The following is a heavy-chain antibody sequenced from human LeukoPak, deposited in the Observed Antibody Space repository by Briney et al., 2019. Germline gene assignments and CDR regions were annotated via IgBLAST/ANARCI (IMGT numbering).Heavy chain of an antibody. D-gene: IGHD3-10*01. V-gene: IGHV3-33*08. Sequence: GGSLRLSCAASGFTVSSNYMSWVRQAPGKGLVWVAVIWSDGSNKYYADSVKGRFTISRDNSKNTLYLQMNSLRAEDTAMYYCATWFYYGSGSYIDYWGQGTLVTVSS. J-gene: IGHJ4*02. CDR1: GFTVSSNY. CDR2: IWSDGSNK. CDR3: ATWFYYGSGSYIDY.